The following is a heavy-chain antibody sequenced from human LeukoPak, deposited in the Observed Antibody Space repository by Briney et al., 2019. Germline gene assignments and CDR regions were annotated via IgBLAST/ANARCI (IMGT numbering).Heavy chain of an antibody. CDR3: TTIAAAGMHWFDP. J-gene: IGHJ5*02. V-gene: IGHV3-15*01. Sequence: GGSLRLSCAASGFTFSGSAMHWVRQAPGKGLEWVGRIKSKTDGGTTDYAAPVKGRFTISRDDSKNTLYLQMNSLKTEDTAVYYCTTIAAAGMHWFDPWGQGTLVTVSS. CDR2: IKSKTDGGTT. D-gene: IGHD6-13*01. CDR1: GFTFSGSA.